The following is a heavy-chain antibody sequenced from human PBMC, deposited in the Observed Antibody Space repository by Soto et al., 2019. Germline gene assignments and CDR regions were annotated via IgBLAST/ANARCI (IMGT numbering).Heavy chain of an antibody. V-gene: IGHV3-23*01. CDR2: ISGSGGST. Sequence: LRLSCAASGLTFSSYAMSWVRQAPGKGLEWVSAISGSGGSTYYADSVKGRFTISRDNSKNTLFLQMNSLRAEDTAVYYCAKADRSWYAAPKHYWGQGTLVTVSS. CDR1: GLTFSSYA. CDR3: AKADRSWYAAPKHY. D-gene: IGHD6-13*01. J-gene: IGHJ4*02.